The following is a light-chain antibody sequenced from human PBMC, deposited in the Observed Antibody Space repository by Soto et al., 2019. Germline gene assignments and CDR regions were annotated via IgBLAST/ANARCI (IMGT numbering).Light chain of an antibody. CDR3: QQLNSYPFLT. J-gene: IGKJ4*01. CDR1: QGISSY. CDR2: AAS. Sequence: DIQLTQSPSFLSASVGDRDTITCRASQGISSYLAWYKQKPGKAPKLLIYAASTLQSGVPSMFSGSGSGTEFTLTISSLQPEDFATDYCQQLNSYPFLTFGGWNKVEIK. V-gene: IGKV1-9*01.